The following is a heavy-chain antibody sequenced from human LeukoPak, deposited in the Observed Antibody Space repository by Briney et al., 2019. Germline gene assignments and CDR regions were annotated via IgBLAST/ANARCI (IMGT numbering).Heavy chain of an antibody. D-gene: IGHD2-21*01. CDR3: AKAIGGVNRNAFDI. Sequence: PGRSLRLSCAASGFTFDDYAMHWVRHAPGKGLEWVSGISWNSGSIGYADSVKGRFTISRDNAKNSLYLQMNSLRAEDTALYYCAKAIGGVNRNAFDIWGQGTMVTVSS. CDR2: ISWNSGSI. CDR1: GFTFDDYA. V-gene: IGHV3-9*01. J-gene: IGHJ3*02.